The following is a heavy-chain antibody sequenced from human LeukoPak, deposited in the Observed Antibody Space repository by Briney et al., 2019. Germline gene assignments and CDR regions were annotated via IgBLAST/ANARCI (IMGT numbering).Heavy chain of an antibody. J-gene: IGHJ4*02. CDR2: IRSKAYGGTT. CDR1: GFTSGDYA. Sequence: PGRSLRLSCTASGFTSGDYAMSWVRQAPGKGLEWVGFIRSKAYGGTTEYAASVKGRFTISRDDSKSIAYLQMNSLKTEDTAVYYCTRDRGSYLYYFDYWGQGTLVTVSS. D-gene: IGHD1-26*01. CDR3: TRDRGSYLYYFDY. V-gene: IGHV3-49*04.